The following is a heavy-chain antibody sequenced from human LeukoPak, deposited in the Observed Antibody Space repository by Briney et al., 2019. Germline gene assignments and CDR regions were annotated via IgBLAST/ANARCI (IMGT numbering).Heavy chain of an antibody. D-gene: IGHD3-3*01. CDR3: ARHPECGYHFWIGYSTSYMDV. CDR1: GFSITNNHYY. V-gene: IGHV4-39*01. CDR2: ISNSGRT. J-gene: IGHJ6*03. Sequence: NSSETLSLXCRVSGFSITNNHYYWGCSRQSPGKGPEGIANISNSGRTYNYPALESGVTMSVERSTNKLSVRLTSVTAAETAVSSCARHPECGYHFWIGYSTSYMDVWGKGTTVTVSS.